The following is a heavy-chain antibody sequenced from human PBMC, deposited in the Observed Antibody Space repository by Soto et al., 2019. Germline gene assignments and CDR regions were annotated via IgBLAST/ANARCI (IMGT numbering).Heavy chain of an antibody. CDR1: SVSISNSY. D-gene: IGHD1-26*01. CDR2: NYNSVTT. V-gene: IGHV4-59*01. J-gene: IGHJ4*02. Sequence: SETLSLTCTVSSVSISNSYWSWIRQSPGKGLEWIGYNYNSVTTDYNPSLKSRATISLDRSKKQFSLILTSVTAADTAVYYCARGPMVGTFYFDSWGQGTLVTVSS. CDR3: ARGPMVGTFYFDS.